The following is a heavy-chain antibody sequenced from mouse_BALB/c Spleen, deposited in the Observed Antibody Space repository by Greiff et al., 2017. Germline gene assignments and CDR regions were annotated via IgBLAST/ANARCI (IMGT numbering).Heavy chain of an antibody. V-gene: IGHV3-2*02. CDR3: ARSGDGYWDY. CDR2: ISYSGST. Sequence: DVQLQESGPGLVKPSQSLSLTCTVTGYSITSDYAWNWIRQFPGNKLEWMGYISYSGSTSYNPSLKSRISITRDTSKNQFFLQLNSVTTEDTATYYCARSGDGYWDYWGQGTTLTVSS. D-gene: IGHD2-3*01. J-gene: IGHJ2*01. CDR1: GYSITSDYA.